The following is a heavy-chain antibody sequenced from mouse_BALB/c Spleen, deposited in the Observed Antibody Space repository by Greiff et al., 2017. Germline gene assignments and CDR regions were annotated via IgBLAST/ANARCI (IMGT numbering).Heavy chain of an antibody. CDR1: GFNIKDTY. D-gene: IGHD1-2*01. J-gene: IGHJ2*01. CDR3: ARDYGYYFDY. V-gene: IGHV14-3*02. CDR2: IDPSNGNT. Sequence: VQLQQSGAELVKPGASVKLSCTASGFNIKDTYMSWVKQRPEQGLEWIGRIDPSNGNTKYDPKFQGKATITADTSSNTAYLQLSSLTSEDTAVYYCARDYGYYFDYGGQGTTLTVSS.